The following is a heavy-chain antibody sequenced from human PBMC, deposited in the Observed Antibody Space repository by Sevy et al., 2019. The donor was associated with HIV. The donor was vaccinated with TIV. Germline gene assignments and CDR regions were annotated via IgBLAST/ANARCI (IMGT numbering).Heavy chain of an antibody. CDR1: GFTFSSYE. J-gene: IGHJ4*02. V-gene: IGHV3-48*03. CDR3: ARVFYGDYGSDY. D-gene: IGHD4-17*01. CDR2: ISRSGSTI. Sequence: GGSLRLSCAASGFTFSSYEMNWVRQLPGKGLEWVSCISRSGSTIYYADSVKGRFTISRDNAKNSLYLQMNSLRAEDTAVCYCARVFYGDYGSDYWGQGTLVTVSS.